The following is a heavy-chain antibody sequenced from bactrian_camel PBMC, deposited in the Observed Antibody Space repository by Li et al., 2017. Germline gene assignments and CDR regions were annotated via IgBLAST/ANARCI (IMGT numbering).Heavy chain of an antibody. V-gene: IGHV3S1*01. D-gene: IGHD7*01. Sequence: HVQLVESGGGSVQTGGSLRLSCAASGLTFNYGWMYWVRQAAGKGLEWVSTLNIGSGTTYYGDSVKGRFTFSKDNAQKMIYLQMNDLKPEDSAMYYCALDRRQTGGWNWLGQGTQVTVS. J-gene: IGHJ4*01. CDR2: LNIGSGTT. CDR1: GLTFNYGW.